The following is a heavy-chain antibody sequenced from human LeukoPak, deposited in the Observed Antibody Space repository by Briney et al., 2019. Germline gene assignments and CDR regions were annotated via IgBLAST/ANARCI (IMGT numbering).Heavy chain of an antibody. D-gene: IGHD1-26*01. V-gene: IGHV3-23*01. CDR2: ISGSGGST. Sequence: GGSLRLSCAASGFTFSSYAMSWVRQAPGKGLEWVSAISGSGGSTYYADSVKGRFTISRDNSKNTLYLQMNSLRAEDTAAYYCAKIPSGSYYYFDSWGQGTLVTVSS. CDR3: AKIPSGSYYYFDS. CDR1: GFTFSSYA. J-gene: IGHJ4*02.